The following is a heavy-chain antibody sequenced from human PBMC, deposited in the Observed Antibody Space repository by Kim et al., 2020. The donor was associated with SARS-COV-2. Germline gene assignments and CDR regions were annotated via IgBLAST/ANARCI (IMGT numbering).Heavy chain of an antibody. V-gene: IGHV1-24*01. CDR2: FDPEDGET. Sequence: ASVKVSCKVSGYTLTELSMHWVRQAPGKGLEWMGGFDPEDGETIYAQKFQGRVTMTEDTSTDTAYMELSSLRSEDTAVYYCATSRRVVVVAATVGAFDIWGQGTMVTVSS. CDR3: ATSRRVVVVAATVGAFDI. D-gene: IGHD2-15*01. J-gene: IGHJ3*02. CDR1: GYTLTELS.